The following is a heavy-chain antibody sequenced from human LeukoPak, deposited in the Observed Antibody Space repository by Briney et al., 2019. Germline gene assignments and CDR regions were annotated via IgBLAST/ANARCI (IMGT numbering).Heavy chain of an antibody. CDR3: AREYGSLAFYH. Sequence: GGSLRLSCAASGFTFASYTMHWVRQAPGKGQEWVALISLDGSYKFYADSVKGRFTISRDNSQSTLYLQMSSLRHEDTAVYYCAREYGSLAFYHWGQGTLVTVSS. V-gene: IGHV3-30-3*01. CDR2: ISLDGSYK. CDR1: GFTFASYT. J-gene: IGHJ1*01. D-gene: IGHD3-3*02.